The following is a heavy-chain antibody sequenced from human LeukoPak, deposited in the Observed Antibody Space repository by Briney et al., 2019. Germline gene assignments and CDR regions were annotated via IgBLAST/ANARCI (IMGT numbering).Heavy chain of an antibody. J-gene: IGHJ4*02. CDR1: GFTFSNAW. D-gene: IGHD1-1*01. CDR2: IKSKTDGGTT. CDR3: TAVRNAGQLERRGRRIDY. V-gene: IGHV3-15*01. Sequence: GSLRLSCAASGFTFSNAWMSWVRQAPGKGLEWVGRIKSKTDGGTTDYAAPVKGRFTISRDDSKNTLYLQMNSLKTEDTAVYYCTAVRNAGQLERRGRRIDYWGQGTLVTVSS.